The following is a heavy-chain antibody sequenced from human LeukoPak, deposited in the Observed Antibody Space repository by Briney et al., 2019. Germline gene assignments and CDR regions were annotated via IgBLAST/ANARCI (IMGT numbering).Heavy chain of an antibody. CDR1: GYIFTSYF. CDR2: LNPSGGNA. V-gene: IGHV1-46*01. Sequence: EASVKVSCKASGYIFTSYFMHWVRQAPGQGLEWMGLLNPSGGNANYAQKFQGRVTMTRDTSTSTVYMELNSLRSEDTAVYFCARFAVHRRLVVNGQFGLDYWGQGTLVTVSS. D-gene: IGHD3-22*01. J-gene: IGHJ4*02. CDR3: ARFAVHRRLVVNGQFGLDY.